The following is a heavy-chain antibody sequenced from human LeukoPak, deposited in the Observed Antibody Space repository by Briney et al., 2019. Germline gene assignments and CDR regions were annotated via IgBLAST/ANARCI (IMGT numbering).Heavy chain of an antibody. CDR1: GGSISSSSYY. V-gene: IGHV4-39*01. CDR3: ARRPPGSSTTANWFDP. Sequence: TSETLSLTCTVSGGSISSSSYYWGWIRQPPGKGLEWIGSIYYSRSTYYNPSLKSRVTISVDTSKNQFSLKLSSVTAADTAVYYCARRPPGSSTTANWFDPWGQGTLVTVSS. D-gene: IGHD2-2*01. CDR2: IYYSRST. J-gene: IGHJ5*02.